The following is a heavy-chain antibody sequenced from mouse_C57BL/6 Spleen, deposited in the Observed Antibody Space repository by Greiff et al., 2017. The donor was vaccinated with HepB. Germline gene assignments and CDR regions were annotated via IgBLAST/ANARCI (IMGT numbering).Heavy chain of an antibody. J-gene: IGHJ4*01. Sequence: EVQLQESGTVLARPGASVKMSCKTSGYTFTSYWMHWVKQRPGQGLEWIGAIYPGNSDTSYNQKFKGKAKLTAVTSASTAYMELSSLTNEDSAVYYCTRYPITTVVATDAMDYWGQGTSVTVSS. CDR1: GYTFTSYW. CDR2: IYPGNSDT. V-gene: IGHV1-5*01. D-gene: IGHD1-1*01. CDR3: TRYPITTVVATDAMDY.